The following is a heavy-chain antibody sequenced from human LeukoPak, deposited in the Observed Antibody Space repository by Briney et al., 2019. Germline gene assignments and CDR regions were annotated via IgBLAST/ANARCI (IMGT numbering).Heavy chain of an antibody. J-gene: IGHJ4*02. CDR2: IKEDGGEK. V-gene: IGHV3-7*01. CDR1: GFAFSTYW. CDR3: ARGASGPFEY. Sequence: GGSLRLSCVASGFAFSTYWMSWVRQAPGKGLEWVANIKEDGGEKYYVDSVKGRFTISRDNAKNSLYLQMNSLRAEDTAVYYCARGASGPFEYWGQGTLVTVSS.